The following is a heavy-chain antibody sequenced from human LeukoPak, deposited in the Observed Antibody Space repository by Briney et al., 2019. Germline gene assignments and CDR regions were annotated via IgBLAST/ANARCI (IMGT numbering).Heavy chain of an antibody. J-gene: IGHJ4*02. V-gene: IGHV3-23*01. CDR3: AKRVQYDSSDYCILDY. Sequence: GGSLRLSCAASGFTFSSYVMNWVRQAPGKGREWVSTIDGNGVGTYYADSVKGRFSISRDNSKNTLYLQMSSLRAEDTAIYYCAKRVQYDSSDYCILDYWGQGTLVTVSS. CDR2: IDGNGVGT. CDR1: GFTFSSYV. D-gene: IGHD3-22*01.